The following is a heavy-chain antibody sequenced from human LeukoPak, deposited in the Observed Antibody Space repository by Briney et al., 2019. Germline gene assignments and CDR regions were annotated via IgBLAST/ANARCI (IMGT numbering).Heavy chain of an antibody. D-gene: IGHD1-26*01. CDR3: AKSSGSYYQY. J-gene: IGHJ4*02. Sequence: PGGSLRLSCAAAGFTFSGYAVSWVRQAPGKGLEWVAVISYDGSNKYYADSVKGRFTISRDNSKNTLYLQMNSLRAEDTAVYYCAKSSGSYYQYWGQGTLVTVSS. V-gene: IGHV3-30*18. CDR1: GFTFSGYA. CDR2: ISYDGSNK.